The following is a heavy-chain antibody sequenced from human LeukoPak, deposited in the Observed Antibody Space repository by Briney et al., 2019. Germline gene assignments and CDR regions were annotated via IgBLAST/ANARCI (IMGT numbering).Heavy chain of an antibody. V-gene: IGHV3-21*01. CDR3: ARAYPDYDILTGYYVWTDYYFDY. CDR1: GFTFSSYS. Sequence: GGSLRLSCAASGFTFSSYSMNWVRQAPGKGLEWVSSISSSSSYIYYADSVKGRFTISRENAKNSLYLQMNSLRAEDTAVYYCARAYPDYDILTGYYVWTDYYFDYWGQGTLVTVSS. J-gene: IGHJ4*02. CDR2: ISSSSSYI. D-gene: IGHD3-9*01.